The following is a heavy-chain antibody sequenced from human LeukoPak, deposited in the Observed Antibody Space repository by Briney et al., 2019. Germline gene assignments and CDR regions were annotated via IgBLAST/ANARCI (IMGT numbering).Heavy chain of an antibody. Sequence: GGSLRLSCAASGFTFSSYAMSWVRQAPGKGLEWVSGISGSGGSTYYADSVKGRFTISRDNSKNTLYLQMNSLRAEDTAVYYCAKVQGRYYDFWSGNKNFDYWGQGTLVTVSS. V-gene: IGHV3-23*01. CDR2: ISGSGGST. CDR1: GFTFSSYA. CDR3: AKVQGRYYDFWSGNKNFDY. D-gene: IGHD3-3*01. J-gene: IGHJ4*02.